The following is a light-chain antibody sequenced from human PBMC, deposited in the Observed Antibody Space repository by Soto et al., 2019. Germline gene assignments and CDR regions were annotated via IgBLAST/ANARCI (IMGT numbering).Light chain of an antibody. CDR1: QSVSPW. CDR3: QQYNTYSHT. J-gene: IGKJ2*01. CDR2: DVS. Sequence: IQLTQTPSTLSASVGDRVTIACRASQSVSPWLAWYQQKPGKAPKHLIYDVSNLQSGVPSRFSGSGSGTEFTLTISGLQPDDFATYYCQQYNTYSHTFGQGTKLEIK. V-gene: IGKV1-5*01.